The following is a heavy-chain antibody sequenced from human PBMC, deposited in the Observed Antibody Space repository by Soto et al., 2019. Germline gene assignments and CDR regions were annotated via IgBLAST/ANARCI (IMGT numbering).Heavy chain of an antibody. D-gene: IGHD3-22*01. CDR2: ISWNSGSI. CDR3: AGGNSYDSSGYYYCAFDI. V-gene: IGHV3-9*01. CDR1: GFTFDDYA. Sequence: GGSLRLSCAASGFTFDDYAMHWVRQAPGKGLEWVSGISWNSGSIGYADSVKGRFTISRDNAKNSLYLQMNSLRAEDTALYYCAGGNSYDSSGYYYCAFDIWGQGTMVTVSS. J-gene: IGHJ3*02.